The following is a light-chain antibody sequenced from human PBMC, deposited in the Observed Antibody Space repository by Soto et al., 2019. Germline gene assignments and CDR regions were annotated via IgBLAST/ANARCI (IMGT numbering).Light chain of an antibody. J-gene: IGKJ1*01. V-gene: IGKV3-20*01. CDR1: QSVSNNY. CDR3: QQYGSSRT. Sequence: EIVLTQSPGTLALSPGKRATLSCRASQSVSNNYLAWYQQKPGQAPRLLIYGASNRATGIPDRLSGSGSGTDFTLTIRRLEPEDFAVYYCQQYGSSRTFGQGTKVDIK. CDR2: GAS.